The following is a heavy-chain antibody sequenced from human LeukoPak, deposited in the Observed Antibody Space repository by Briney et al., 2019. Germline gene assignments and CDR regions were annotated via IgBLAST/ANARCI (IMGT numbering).Heavy chain of an antibody. D-gene: IGHD7-27*01. CDR3: AIDEPGTGDCDY. Sequence: GGSLRLSCAASGFTFSSYSMNWVRQAPGKGLEWVSSISSSSSYIYYADSVKGRFTFSRDHAKNSLYLQMNSLRAEDTAVYYWAIDEPGTGDCDYWGQGTLVTVSS. V-gene: IGHV3-21*01. CDR2: ISSSSSYI. CDR1: GFTFSSYS. J-gene: IGHJ4*02.